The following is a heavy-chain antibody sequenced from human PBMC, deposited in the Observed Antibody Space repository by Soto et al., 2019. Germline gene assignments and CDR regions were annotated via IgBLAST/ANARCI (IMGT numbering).Heavy chain of an antibody. CDR2: TNPNSGGT. CDR3: ARAYADYDFSSGSLYGMDV. D-gene: IGHD3-3*01. CDR1: GYTFTGYY. Sequence: GASVKVSCKASGYTFTGYYMHWVRQAPGQGLEWMGWTNPNSGGTNYAQKFQGRVTMTRDTSISTAYMELSRLRSDDTAVYYCARAYADYDFSSGSLYGMDVWGKGTTVTVSS. V-gene: IGHV1-2*02. J-gene: IGHJ6*04.